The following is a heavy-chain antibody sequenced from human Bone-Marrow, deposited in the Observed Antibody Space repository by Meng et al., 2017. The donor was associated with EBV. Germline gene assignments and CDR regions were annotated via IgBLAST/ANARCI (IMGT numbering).Heavy chain of an antibody. J-gene: IGHJ4*02. CDR2: IHGYSANT. V-gene: IGHV1-18*01. D-gene: IGHD3-10*01. CDR3: VRFSNYVLDH. Sequence: QIQLVQSGGEVQKRGASVRVSCKASGYTFSSFTLNWVRQVPGQGFEWVGWIHGYSANTHYAQKFHGRVNMSTDTSTDTSYMELKNLRPDDTATYYCVRFSNYVLDHWGQGTLVTVSS. CDR1: GYTFSSFT.